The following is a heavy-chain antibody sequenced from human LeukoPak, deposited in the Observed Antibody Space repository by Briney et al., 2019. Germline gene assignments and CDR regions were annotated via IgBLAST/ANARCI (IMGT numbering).Heavy chain of an antibody. V-gene: IGHV1-69*04. CDR3: ARDPLNSGSYFPVY. J-gene: IGHJ4*02. D-gene: IGHD1-26*01. CDR2: IIPILGIA. CDR1: GGTFSSYA. Sequence: SVKVSCKASGGTFSSYAISWVRQAPGQGLEWMGRIIPILGIANYAQKFQGRVTITADKSTSTAYMELSSLRSDDTAVYYCARDPLNSGSYFPVYWGQGTLVTVSS.